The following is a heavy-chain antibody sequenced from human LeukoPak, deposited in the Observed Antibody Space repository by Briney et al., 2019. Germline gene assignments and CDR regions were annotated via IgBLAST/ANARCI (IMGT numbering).Heavy chain of an antibody. CDR1: GFTFSSYW. CDR3: ARDLLKILAYCGGDCYSLGDAFDI. D-gene: IGHD2-21*02. J-gene: IGHJ3*02. Sequence: GGSLRLSCAASGFTFSSYWMHWVRQAPGKGLVWVSRINSDGSSTSYADSVKGRFTISRDNAKNTLYLQMNSLRAEDTAAYYCARDLLKILAYCGGDCYSLGDAFDIWGQGTMVTVSS. CDR2: INSDGSST. V-gene: IGHV3-74*01.